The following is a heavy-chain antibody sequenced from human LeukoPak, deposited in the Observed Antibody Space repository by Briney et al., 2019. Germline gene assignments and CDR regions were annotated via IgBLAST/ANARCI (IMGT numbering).Heavy chain of an antibody. CDR2: IYTSGST. V-gene: IGHV4-61*02. Sequence: SETLSLTCTVSGGSISSGSYYWSWIRQPAGKGLEWIGRIYTSGSTNYNPSLKSRVTISVDTSKNQFSLKLSSVTAADTAVYYCARVLGEGSWFDPWGQGTLVTVSS. CDR1: GGSISSGSYY. CDR3: ARVLGEGSWFDP. J-gene: IGHJ5*02. D-gene: IGHD3-3*02.